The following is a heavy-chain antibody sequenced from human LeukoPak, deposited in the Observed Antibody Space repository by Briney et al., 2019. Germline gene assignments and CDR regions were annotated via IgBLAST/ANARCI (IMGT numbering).Heavy chain of an antibody. CDR3: ARDLDHSMFDVWFDP. CDR1: GFTFSSYS. D-gene: IGHD3-10*02. CDR2: ISSSSSYI. V-gene: IGHV3-21*01. J-gene: IGHJ5*02. Sequence: PGGSLRLSCAASGFTFSSYSMNWVRQAPGKGLEWVSSISSSSSYIYYADSVKGRFTISRDNAKNSLYLQMNSLRAEDTAVYYCARDLDHSMFDVWFDPWGQGTLVTVSS.